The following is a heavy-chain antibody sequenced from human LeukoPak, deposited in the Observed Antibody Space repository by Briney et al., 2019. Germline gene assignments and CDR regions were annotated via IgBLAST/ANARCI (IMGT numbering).Heavy chain of an antibody. Sequence: SETLSLTCTVSGGSISTYFWSWIRQPPGKGLEWIGYIYYSGSTNYNPSLKSRVTISVDASKNQVSLKLPSVTAADAAVYYCASLIENWFESWGLGTLVTVSS. CDR1: GGSISTYF. J-gene: IGHJ5*01. CDR2: IYYSGST. V-gene: IGHV4-59*08. D-gene: IGHD3-22*01. CDR3: ASLIENWFES.